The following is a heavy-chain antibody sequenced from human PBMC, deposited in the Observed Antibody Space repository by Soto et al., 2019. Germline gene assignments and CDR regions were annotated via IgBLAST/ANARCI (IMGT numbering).Heavy chain of an antibody. D-gene: IGHD1-7*01. CDR3: ARGGNWNYEDSFDY. CDR2: IYYSGST. V-gene: IGHV4-59*01. J-gene: IGHJ4*02. CDR1: GGSISSYY. Sequence: PSETLSLTWSVSGGSISSYYGSWIRQIPGKGLEWIGYIYYSGSTNYNPSLKSRVTISVDTSKNQFSLKLSSVTAADTALYYCARGGNWNYEDSFDYWGQGTLVPVSS.